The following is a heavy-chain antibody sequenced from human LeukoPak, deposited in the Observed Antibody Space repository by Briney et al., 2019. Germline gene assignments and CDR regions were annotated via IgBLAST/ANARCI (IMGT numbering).Heavy chain of an antibody. CDR3: ARAEGPPYAFDI. V-gene: IGHV1-46*01. CDR2: INPSGGST. Sequence: GASVKVSCKASGYTFTSYAMNWVRQAPGQGLEWMGIINPSGGSTSYAQKFQGRVTMTRDMSTSTVYMELSSLRSEDTAVYYCARAEGPPYAFDIWGQGTMVTVSS. CDR1: GYTFTSYA. J-gene: IGHJ3*02.